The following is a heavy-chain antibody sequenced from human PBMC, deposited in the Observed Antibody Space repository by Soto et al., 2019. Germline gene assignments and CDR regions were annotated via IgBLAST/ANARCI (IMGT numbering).Heavy chain of an antibody. CDR2: ISADSGYT. V-gene: IGHV1-18*01. J-gene: IGHJ6*02. D-gene: IGHD6-6*01. CDR3: ARDRPPGSLYGMDA. Sequence: QIQLVQSGGEVEIPGASVTVSCEASGYIFTTYGLSWVRQTPAHGLEWMGWISADSGYTQYAQFLQGRVTMTRDTSTNTGYMQLRDLTSDDTVIYYCARDRPPGSLYGMDAWGQGTAVTVSS. CDR1: GYIFTTYG.